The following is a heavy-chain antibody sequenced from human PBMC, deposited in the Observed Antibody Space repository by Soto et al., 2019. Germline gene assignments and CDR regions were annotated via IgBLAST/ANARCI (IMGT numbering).Heavy chain of an antibody. CDR3: ARQASGYYYGWFGP. CDR1: GGSILDSTYY. D-gene: IGHD3-22*01. Sequence: PSETLSLTCTVSGGSILDSTYYWAWIRQSPGKGLEWIGTIFYSGGTFYTPSLKSRVTMSVDTSNNQFSLKLSSVTAADTAVYYCARQASGYYYGWFGPWGQGTLVTVSS. V-gene: IGHV4-39*01. J-gene: IGHJ5*02. CDR2: IFYSGGT.